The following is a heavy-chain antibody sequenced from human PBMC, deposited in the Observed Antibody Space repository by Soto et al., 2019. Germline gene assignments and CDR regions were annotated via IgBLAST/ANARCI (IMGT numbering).Heavy chain of an antibody. Sequence: SETLSLTCAVSGDSISPSYWSWIRQPPGKGLEWIGEINHSGSTNYNPSLKSRVTISVDTSKNQFSLKLSSVTAADTAVYYCARGVNRDTMVRGVMFDYWGQGTLVTVSS. CDR2: INHSGST. J-gene: IGHJ4*02. CDR3: ARGVNRDTMVRGVMFDY. CDR1: GDSISPSY. V-gene: IGHV4-34*01. D-gene: IGHD3-10*01.